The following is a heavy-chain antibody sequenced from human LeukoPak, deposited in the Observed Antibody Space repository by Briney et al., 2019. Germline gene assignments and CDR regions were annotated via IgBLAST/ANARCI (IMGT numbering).Heavy chain of an antibody. D-gene: IGHD3-16*02. J-gene: IGHJ4*02. CDR2: IIPIFGTA. CDR3: ARTLYDYVWGSYRPYYFDY. CDR1: GGTFSSYA. V-gene: IGHV1-69*01. Sequence: SVKVSCQASGGTFSSYAISWVRQAPGQGLEWMGGIIPIFGTANYAQKFQGRVTITADESTSTAYMELSSLRSEDTAVYYCARTLYDYVWGSYRPYYFDYWGQGTLVTVSS.